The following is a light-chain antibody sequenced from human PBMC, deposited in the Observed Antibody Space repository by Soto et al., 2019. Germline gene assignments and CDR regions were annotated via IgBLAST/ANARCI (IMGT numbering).Light chain of an antibody. J-gene: IGKJ1*01. Sequence: IVLTQSPGTLSLSPGERATLSCRASESVSNNYLACYQQEPGQAPRLLIYGASNRATGIPDRFSGSGSGTDFTLTISRLEPEDFAVYYCQQYGSSGTFGQGTKVDIK. CDR2: GAS. CDR3: QQYGSSGT. CDR1: ESVSNNY. V-gene: IGKV3-20*01.